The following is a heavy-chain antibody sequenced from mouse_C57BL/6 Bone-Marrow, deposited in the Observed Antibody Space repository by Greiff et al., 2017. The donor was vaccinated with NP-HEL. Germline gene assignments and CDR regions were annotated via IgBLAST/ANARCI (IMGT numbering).Heavy chain of an antibody. D-gene: IGHD1-1*01. V-gene: IGHV1-61*01. CDR3: ARTGGSSLINYAMDY. CDR2: IYPSDSET. CDR1: GYTFTSYW. J-gene: IGHJ4*01. Sequence: QVQLKQPGAELVRPGSSVKLSCKASGYTFTSYWMDWVKQRPGQGLEWIGNIYPSDSETHYNQKFKDKATLTVDKSSSTAYMQLSSLTSEDSAVYYCARTGGSSLINYAMDYWGQGTSVTVSS.